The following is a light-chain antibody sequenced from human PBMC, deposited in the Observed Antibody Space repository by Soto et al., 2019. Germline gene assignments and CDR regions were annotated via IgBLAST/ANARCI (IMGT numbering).Light chain of an antibody. CDR3: QQYKDYPLT. V-gene: IGKV1-16*02. CDR2: AAS. Sequence: DIQMTQSPSSLSASVGDRVTITCRASHDITNSLVWFQQKPGKAPKSLIYAASSLLSGVTSKFSGSVSGTHFTLAISSLQPEDFATYDGQQYKDYPLTFGGGTRVEIK. J-gene: IGKJ4*01. CDR1: HDITNS.